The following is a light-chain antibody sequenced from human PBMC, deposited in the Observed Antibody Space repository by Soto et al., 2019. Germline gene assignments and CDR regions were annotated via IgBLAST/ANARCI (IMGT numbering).Light chain of an antibody. V-gene: IGKV1-5*03. Sequence: DIQMTQSPSTLSASVGDRVTITCRASQSISSWLAWYQQRPGKAPKLLIYKASNLESGVPSRFSGSGSGTELILTISSLHPDDFATYYCQQYYTYPWTFGPGTKVEIK. CDR2: KAS. CDR3: QQYYTYPWT. J-gene: IGKJ1*01. CDR1: QSISSW.